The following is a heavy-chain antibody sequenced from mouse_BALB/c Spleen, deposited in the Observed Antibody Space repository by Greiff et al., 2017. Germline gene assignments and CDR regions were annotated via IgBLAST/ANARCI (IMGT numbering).Heavy chain of an antibody. CDR1: GYSITSGYY. D-gene: IGHD2-14*01. CDR3: AKAYYRYDDYAMDY. V-gene: IGHV3-6*02. J-gene: IGHJ4*01. CDR2: ISYDGSN. Sequence: EVKLMESGPGLVKPSQSLSLTCSVTGYSITSGYYWNWIRQFPGNKLEWMGYISYDGSNNYNPSLKNRISITRDTSKNQFFLKLNSVTTEDTATYYCAKAYYRYDDYAMDYWGQGTSVTVSS.